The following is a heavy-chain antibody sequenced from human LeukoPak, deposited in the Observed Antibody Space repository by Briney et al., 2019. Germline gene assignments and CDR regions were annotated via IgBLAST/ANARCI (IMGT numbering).Heavy chain of an antibody. CDR2: IKSKTDGGTT. J-gene: IGHJ4*02. CDR1: GFTFSNAW. V-gene: IGHV3-15*01. CDR3: TSGSRGDHKPFDY. D-gene: IGHD2-21*02. Sequence: GGSLRLSCAASGFTFSNAWMSWVRQAPGKGLEWVGRIKSKTDGGTTDYAAPVKGRFTISRDDSKNTLYLQMNSLKTEDTAVYYCTSGSRGDHKPFDYWGQGTLVTVSS.